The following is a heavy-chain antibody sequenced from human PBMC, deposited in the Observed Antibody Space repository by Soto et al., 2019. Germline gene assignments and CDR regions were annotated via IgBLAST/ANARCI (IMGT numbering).Heavy chain of an antibody. J-gene: IGHJ5*02. Sequence: ASVKVSCKASGYTFTSYGISWVRQAPGRGLEWMGWISAYNGNTNYAQKLQGRVTMTTDTSTSTAYMELRSLRSDDTAVHYCARDRYYDSSAQNWFDPWGQGTLVTVSS. CDR1: GYTFTSYG. CDR3: ARDRYYDSSAQNWFDP. CDR2: ISAYNGNT. D-gene: IGHD3-22*01. V-gene: IGHV1-18*01.